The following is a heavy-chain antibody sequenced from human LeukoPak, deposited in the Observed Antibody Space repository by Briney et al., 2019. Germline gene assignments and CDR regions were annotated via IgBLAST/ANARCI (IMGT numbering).Heavy chain of an antibody. D-gene: IGHD6-13*01. CDR2: IIPIFGTA. CDR1: GGTFSSYA. J-gene: IGHJ3*02. Sequence: GASVKVSCKASGGTFSSYAISWVRQAPGQGLEWMGGIIPIFGTANYALKFQGRVTITADESTSTAYMELGSLRSEDTAVYYCARGSGPSSSDAFDIWGQGTMVTVSS. V-gene: IGHV1-69*13. CDR3: ARGSGPSSSDAFDI.